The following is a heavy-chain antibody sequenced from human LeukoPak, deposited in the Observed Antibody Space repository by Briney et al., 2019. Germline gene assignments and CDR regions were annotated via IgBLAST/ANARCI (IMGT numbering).Heavy chain of an antibody. CDR1: GFTFDDYA. V-gene: IGHV3-9*03. D-gene: IGHD2-8*02. CDR2: ISWNSVTI. Sequence: GGSLRLSCAASGFTFDDYAMHWVWQAPGKGLEWVSGISWNSVTIVYADSVKGRFTISRDNAKNSLYLQMNSLRAEDMALYYCAKDEFVASDFTGAFDISGQGTMVTVSS. J-gene: IGHJ3*02. CDR3: AKDEFVASDFTGAFDI.